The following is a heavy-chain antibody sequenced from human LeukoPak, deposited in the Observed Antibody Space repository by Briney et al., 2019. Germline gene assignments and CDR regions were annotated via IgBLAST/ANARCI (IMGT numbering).Heavy chain of an antibody. V-gene: IGHV4-34*01. CDR1: GGSFSGYY. D-gene: IGHD3-16*02. J-gene: IGHJ3*02. CDR3: ARGHFYDYIWGSYRPEAFDI. CDR2: INHSGST. Sequence: SETLSLTCAVYGGSFSGYYWSWIRQPPGKGLEWIGEINHSGSTNYNPSLKSRVTISVDTSKNQFSLKLSSVTAADTSVYYCARGHFYDYIWGSYRPEAFDIWGQGTMVTVSS.